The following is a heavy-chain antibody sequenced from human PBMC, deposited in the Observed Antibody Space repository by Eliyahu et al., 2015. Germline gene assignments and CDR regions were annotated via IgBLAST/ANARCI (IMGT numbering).Heavy chain of an antibody. CDR3: ARGGAVVDYYYLYYGMDV. J-gene: IGHJ6*02. CDR2: VDHSGRT. D-gene: IGHD4-23*01. Sequence: QVQLQQWGAGLLKPSETLSLTCSVFGESLGNYYCSWIRQPPGRGLEWIGDVDHSGRTNYNPSLKSRVTISVDTSKNQFSLKLSSVTAADTAVYYCARGGAVVDYYYLYYGMDVWGHGTTVTVSS. CDR1: GESLGNYY. V-gene: IGHV4-34*01.